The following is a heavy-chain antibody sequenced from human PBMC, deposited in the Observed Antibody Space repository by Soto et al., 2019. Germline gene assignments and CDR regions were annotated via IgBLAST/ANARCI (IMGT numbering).Heavy chain of an antibody. V-gene: IGHV3-74*01. CDR2: INTDGTNT. CDR1: GFTFNRNW. CDR3: ASEFCSGGNCYTYYFDP. J-gene: IGHJ5*02. D-gene: IGHD2-15*01. Sequence: LRLSCAASGFTFNRNWMHLVRHTPGKGLVWVSHINTDGTNTNYADSVKGRFTISRDNAKSTLFLQMNSLRDEDTAAYYCASEFCSGGNCYTYYFDPWGQGIPVTVSS.